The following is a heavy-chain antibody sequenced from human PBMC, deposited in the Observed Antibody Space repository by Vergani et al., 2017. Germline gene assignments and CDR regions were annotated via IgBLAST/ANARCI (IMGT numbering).Heavy chain of an antibody. D-gene: IGHD2-8*01. CDR2: ISGSGGST. CDR1: GFTFSSYA. V-gene: IGHV3-23*01. Sequence: EVQLLESGGGLVQPGGSLRLSCAASGFTFSSYAMSWVRQAPGKGLEWVSAISGSGGSTYYADSVKGRFTISRDNSNNTLYLQMNSLRAEDTAVYYCAKGXSFYCTNGICYYDYWGQGTLVTVSS. CDR3: AKGXSFYCTNGICYYDY. J-gene: IGHJ4*02.